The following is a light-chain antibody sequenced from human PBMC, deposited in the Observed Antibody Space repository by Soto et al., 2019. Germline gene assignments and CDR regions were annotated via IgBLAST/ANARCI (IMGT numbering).Light chain of an antibody. CDR2: EVN. CDR1: SSDVRSYSL. V-gene: IGLV2-23*02. Sequence: QSALTQPASVSGSPGQSITISCTGTSSDVRSYSLVSWYQQHPGKAPKLMIFEVNKRPSGVSYRFSASKSGNTASLTISGLQPEDEADYYCCSYAGSSTVIFGGGTKLTVL. CDR3: CSYAGSSTVI. J-gene: IGLJ2*01.